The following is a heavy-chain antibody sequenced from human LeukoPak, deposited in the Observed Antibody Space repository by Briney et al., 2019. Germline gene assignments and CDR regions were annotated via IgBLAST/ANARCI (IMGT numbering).Heavy chain of an antibody. J-gene: IGHJ4*02. CDR1: GFTFSHFG. V-gene: IGHV3-33*06. CDR2: IWSDGTNR. D-gene: IGHD4-11*01. Sequence: GGSLRLSCAASGFTFSHFGFHWVRQAPGKGLEGVAVIWSDGTNRYYGDSVKGRFIIQRDDSQKTVYLQMNRLRAEDTAIYYCAKDAQRGFDYSNSLEYWGRGSLVTVSS. CDR3: AKDAQRGFDYSNSLEY.